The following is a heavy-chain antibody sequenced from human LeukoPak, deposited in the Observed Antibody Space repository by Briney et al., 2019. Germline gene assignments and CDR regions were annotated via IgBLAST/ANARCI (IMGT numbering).Heavy chain of an antibody. V-gene: IGHV4-59*01. Sequence: NASETLSLTCTVSGGSISSYYWSWIRQPPGKGLEWIGYIYYSGSTNYNPSLKSRVTISVDTSKNQFSLKLSSVTAADTAVYYCARDSLTRELPWVYYYYYMDVWGKGTTVTVSS. CDR1: GGSISSYY. CDR2: IYYSGST. D-gene: IGHD1-26*01. CDR3: ARDSLTRELPWVYYYYYMDV. J-gene: IGHJ6*03.